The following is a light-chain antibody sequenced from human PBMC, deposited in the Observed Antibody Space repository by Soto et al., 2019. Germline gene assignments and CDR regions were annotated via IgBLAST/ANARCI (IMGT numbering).Light chain of an antibody. CDR3: QQYGGSPLT. Sequence: ENVLTQSPGTLSVSPGERATLSCRASQSVTSNYLAWYQQKPGQAPRLLIYSASSRATSIPDRFSGSGSGTDFTLTISRLEPEDFAVYYCQQYGGSPLTFGQGTKVDIK. CDR2: SAS. V-gene: IGKV3-20*01. CDR1: QSVTSNY. J-gene: IGKJ1*01.